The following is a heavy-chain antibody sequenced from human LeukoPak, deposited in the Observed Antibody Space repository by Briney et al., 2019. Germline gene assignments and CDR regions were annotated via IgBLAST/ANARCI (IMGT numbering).Heavy chain of an antibody. CDR2: IWYDGSNK. V-gene: IGHV3-33*01. CDR3: ASGNPNGDLLLDY. CDR1: GFTFSSYG. Sequence: SGGSLRLSCAASGFTFSSYGMHWVRQAPGKGLEWVAVIWYDGSNKYYADSVKGRFTISRDNSKNTLYLQMNSLRAEDTAVYYCASGNPNGDLLLDYWGQGTLVTVSS. D-gene: IGHD4-17*01. J-gene: IGHJ4*02.